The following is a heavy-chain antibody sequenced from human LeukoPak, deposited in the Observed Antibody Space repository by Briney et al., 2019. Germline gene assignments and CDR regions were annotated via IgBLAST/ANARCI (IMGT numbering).Heavy chain of an antibody. D-gene: IGHD4-11*01. V-gene: IGHV1-2*02. CDR2: INPNSGGT. CDR1: GYTFTGYF. J-gene: IGHJ6*03. Sequence: GASLKVSCKASGYTFTGYFIHWVRQAPGQGLEWMGWINPNSGGTNPAQKFQGRVTMTTDTSLNTAYMELSSLRSDDTAVYYCARGGLPIIYYYMDVWGKGTTVTVSS. CDR3: ARGGLPIIYYYMDV.